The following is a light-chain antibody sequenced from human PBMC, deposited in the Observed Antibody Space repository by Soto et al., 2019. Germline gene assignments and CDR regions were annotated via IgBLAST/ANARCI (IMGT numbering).Light chain of an antibody. Sequence: EIVLTQSPGTLSLSPGERATLSCRASQSVSSSYLAWYQQKPGQAPRLLIYAASSMATGVPDRFSGSGSGTDFTLTISRLEPEDFAVYYCQQYGSSPLTFGQGTKVEIK. J-gene: IGKJ1*01. V-gene: IGKV3-20*01. CDR2: AAS. CDR1: QSVSSSY. CDR3: QQYGSSPLT.